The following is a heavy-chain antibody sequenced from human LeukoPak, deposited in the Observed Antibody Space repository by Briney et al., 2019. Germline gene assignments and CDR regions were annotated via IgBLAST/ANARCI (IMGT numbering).Heavy chain of an antibody. CDR1: AGSISSADFY. CDR2: IHYSGST. D-gene: IGHD5-12*01. V-gene: IGHV4-31*03. Sequence: PSQTLSLTCSVSAGSISSADFYWRWIRQHPGKSLEWIAHIHYSGSTYYNPSLKSRVAISLDTSKNQFSLKLGSVTAADTAVYYCARDRYSGYDWNFYYYGMDVWGKGTTVTVSS. CDR3: ARDRYSGYDWNFYYYGMDV. J-gene: IGHJ6*04.